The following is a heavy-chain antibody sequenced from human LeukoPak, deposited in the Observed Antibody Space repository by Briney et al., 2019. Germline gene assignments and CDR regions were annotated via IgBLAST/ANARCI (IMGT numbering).Heavy chain of an antibody. CDR1: GYTFTGYY. J-gene: IGHJ4*02. V-gene: IGHV1-2*02. CDR2: INPNSGGT. CDR3: ATVRTVDTAMASSFDY. D-gene: IGHD5-18*01. Sequence: ASVKVSCKASGYTFTGYYMHWVRQAPGQGLEWMGWINPNSGGTNYAQKFQGRVTMTRDTSISTAYMELSRLRSDDTAVYYCATVRTVDTAMASSFDYWGQGTPVTVSS.